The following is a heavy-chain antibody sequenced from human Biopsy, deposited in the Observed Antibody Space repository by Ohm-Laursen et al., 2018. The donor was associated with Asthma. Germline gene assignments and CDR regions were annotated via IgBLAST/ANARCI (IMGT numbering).Heavy chain of an antibody. CDR3: ARTTYGHDGFDP. V-gene: IGHV4-31*03. Sequence: TLSLTCTVSGGPINIGDYYWSWIRQHPVKGLVWIGHIYYSGSSYYNPSLKSRVSISLDTSKNQFSLSLTSVTAADTAVYYCARTTYGHDGFDPWGQGTLVTVSS. CDR1: GGPINIGDYY. J-gene: IGHJ5*02. D-gene: IGHD4-17*01. CDR2: IYYSGSS.